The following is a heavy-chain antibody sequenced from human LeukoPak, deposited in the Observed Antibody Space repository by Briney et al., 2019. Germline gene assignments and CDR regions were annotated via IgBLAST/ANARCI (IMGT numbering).Heavy chain of an antibody. Sequence: SQTLSLTSAISGDSVSSNSAAWNWIRQSPSRGLEWLGRTYYRSKWYNDYAVSVKSRITINPDTSKNQFSLQLNSVTPEDTAVDYCAREVVATITGYSSSYDYWGQGTLVTVSS. J-gene: IGHJ4*02. V-gene: IGHV6-1*01. CDR1: GDSVSSNSAA. CDR2: TYYRSKWYN. CDR3: AREVVATITGYSSSYDY. D-gene: IGHD5-12*01.